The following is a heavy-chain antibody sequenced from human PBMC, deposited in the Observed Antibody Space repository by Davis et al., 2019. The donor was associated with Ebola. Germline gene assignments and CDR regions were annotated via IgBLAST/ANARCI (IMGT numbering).Heavy chain of an antibody. V-gene: IGHV1-8*03. Sequence: ASAKVSCKTSACTFTSYDINRVLQATGQGLEWMGSMNPNTGNTGYAQKFQGRVTITRSTSINTAYMEQSSLRSEETAMYYCARAPSRTSSGAIYYFDYWGQGALVNVSS. CDR1: ACTFTSYD. CDR3: ARAPSRTSSGAIYYFDY. J-gene: IGHJ4*02. D-gene: IGHD2-2*01. CDR2: MNPNTGNT.